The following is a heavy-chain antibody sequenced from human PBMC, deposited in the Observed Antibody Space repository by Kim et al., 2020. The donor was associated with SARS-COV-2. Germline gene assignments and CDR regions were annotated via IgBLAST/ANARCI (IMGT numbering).Heavy chain of an antibody. CDR3: ARDSRRIAVAGTSFYY. V-gene: IGHV1-18*01. D-gene: IGHD6-19*01. CDR1: GYTFTSYG. CDR2: ISAYNGNT. Sequence: ASVKVSCKASGYTFTSYGISWVRQAPGQGLEWMGWISAYNGNTNYAQKLQGRVTMTTDTSTSTAYMELRSLRSDDTAVYYCARDSRRIAVAGTSFYYWGQGTLVTVSS. J-gene: IGHJ4*02.